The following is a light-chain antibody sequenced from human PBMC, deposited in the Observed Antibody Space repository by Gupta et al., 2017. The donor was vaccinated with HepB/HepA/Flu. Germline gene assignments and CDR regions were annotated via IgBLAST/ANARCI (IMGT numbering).Light chain of an antibody. CDR3: QQSYSTPPAT. J-gene: IGKJ4*01. Sequence: DIQMTQSPSSLSASVGDRVTITCRASQSISSYVNWYQQKPGKAPKLLIYAASSLQSGVPSRFSGSGSGTDFTLTISSLQPEDFATYYCQQSYSTPPATFGGGTKVEIK. V-gene: IGKV1-39*01. CDR2: AAS. CDR1: QSISSY.